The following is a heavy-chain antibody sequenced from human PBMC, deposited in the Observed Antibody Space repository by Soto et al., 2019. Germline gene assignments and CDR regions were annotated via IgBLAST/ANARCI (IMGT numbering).Heavy chain of an antibody. CDR1: GGSISSYY. V-gene: IGHV4-59*12. J-gene: IGHJ5*02. CDR3: ARVGEYCTGGRCYSSWFDP. Sequence: SETLSLTCTVSGGSISSYYWSWIRQPPGKGLEWIGYIHSSGSTDYNPSLKSRVTISVHTSKNQFSLKLSSVTAADTAVYYCARVGEYCTGGRCYSSWFDPWGQGTLVTASS. D-gene: IGHD2-15*01. CDR2: IHSSGST.